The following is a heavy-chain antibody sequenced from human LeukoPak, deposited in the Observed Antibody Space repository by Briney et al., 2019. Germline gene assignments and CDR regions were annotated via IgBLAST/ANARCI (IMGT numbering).Heavy chain of an antibody. CDR1: GGTFSSYA. Sequence: ASVKLSCKASGGTFSSYAISWVRQAPGQGLEWMGGIIPIFGTANYAQKFQGRVTITADKSTSTAYMELISLRSEDTAVYYCASITGAAGINWFDPWGQGTLVTVSS. V-gene: IGHV1-69*06. D-gene: IGHD6-13*01. CDR3: ASITGAAGINWFDP. J-gene: IGHJ5*02. CDR2: IIPIFGTA.